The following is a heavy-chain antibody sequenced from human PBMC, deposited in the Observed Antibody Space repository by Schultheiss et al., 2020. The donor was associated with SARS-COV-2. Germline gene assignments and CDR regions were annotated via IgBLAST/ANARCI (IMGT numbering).Heavy chain of an antibody. CDR1: GYSISSGYY. CDR3: ARTQYPEVYFDY. D-gene: IGHD4-11*01. V-gene: IGHV4-38-2*01. J-gene: IGHJ4*02. Sequence: LETLSLTCAVSGYSISSGYYWGWIRQPPGKGLEWIGSIYHSGSTYYNPSLKSRVTISVDTSKNQFSLKLSSVTAADTAVYYCARTQYPEVYFDYWGQGTLVTVSS. CDR2: IYHSGST.